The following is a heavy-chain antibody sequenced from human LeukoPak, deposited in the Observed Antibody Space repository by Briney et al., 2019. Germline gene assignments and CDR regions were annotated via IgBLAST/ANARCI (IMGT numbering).Heavy chain of an antibody. CDR3: AREDFYGSGSH. D-gene: IGHD3-10*01. CDR1: GFTFSSYS. Sequence: GGSLRLSCAASGFTFSSYSMNWVRQAPGKGLEWVSYISSSSKTIYYADSVKGRFTISRDNAKNSLYLQMNRLRDEDTAVYYCAREDFYGSGSHWGQGTLVTVSS. V-gene: IGHV3-48*02. J-gene: IGHJ4*02. CDR2: ISSSSKTI.